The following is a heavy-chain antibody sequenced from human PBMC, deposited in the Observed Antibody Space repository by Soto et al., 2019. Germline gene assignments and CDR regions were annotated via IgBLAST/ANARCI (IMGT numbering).Heavy chain of an antibody. CDR3: ALRSCIRADDP. D-gene: IGHD2-15*01. Sequence: KGLEWVSGISGSGGTTFYAGSVKGRFASSRDNSRNALSLQMSSLRAEDTAAYYCALRSCIRADDP. J-gene: IGHJ5*02. CDR2: ISGSGGTT. V-gene: IGHV3-23*01.